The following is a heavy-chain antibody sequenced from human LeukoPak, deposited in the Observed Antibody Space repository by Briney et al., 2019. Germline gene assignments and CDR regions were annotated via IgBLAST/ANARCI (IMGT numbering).Heavy chain of an antibody. CDR1: GFTFSSQA. D-gene: IGHD3-3*01. CDR3: AKIDWSGFPSYFDS. Sequence: GGSLRLSCAASGFTFSSQALSWVRQAPGKGLEWVSAISGSGGSTYYADSVKGRFTISRDNSRNTLYLQMNSLRAEDTAVYYCAKIDWSGFPSYFDSWGQGTLVTVSS. J-gene: IGHJ4*02. V-gene: IGHV3-23*01. CDR2: ISGSGGST.